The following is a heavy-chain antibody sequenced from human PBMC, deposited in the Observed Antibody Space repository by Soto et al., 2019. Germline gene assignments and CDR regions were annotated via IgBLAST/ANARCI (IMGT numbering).Heavy chain of an antibody. CDR3: ARGYTSRWYPNFDY. J-gene: IGHJ4*02. D-gene: IGHD6-13*01. CDR2: IYYSGSA. Sequence: PSETLSLTCTISRDSISNYYWNWIRQPPGKGLQWIGYIYYSGSAVYNPSLKSRVTISVDTSKNQFSLKLNSVTAADTAMYFCARGYTSRWYPNFDYWGQGALVTVSS. CDR1: RDSISNYY. V-gene: IGHV4-59*01.